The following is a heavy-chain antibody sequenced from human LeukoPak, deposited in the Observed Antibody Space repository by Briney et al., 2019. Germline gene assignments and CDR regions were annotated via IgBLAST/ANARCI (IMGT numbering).Heavy chain of an antibody. Sequence: GGSLRLSCAASGFTFSSNYMSWVRQAPGKGLEWVSVIYSGGSTYYADSVKGRFTISRDNSKNTLYLQMNSLRAEDTAVYYCARSTIPYSSSWYHFDYWGQGTLVTVSS. D-gene: IGHD6-13*01. CDR2: IYSGGST. CDR1: GFTFSSNY. V-gene: IGHV3-66*01. CDR3: ARSTIPYSSSWYHFDY. J-gene: IGHJ4*02.